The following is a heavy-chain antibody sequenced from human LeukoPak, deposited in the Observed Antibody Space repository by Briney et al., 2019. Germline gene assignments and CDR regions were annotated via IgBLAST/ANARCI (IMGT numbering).Heavy chain of an antibody. CDR2: IYYTGNT. CDR3: ARGDSYFYYMDV. J-gene: IGHJ6*03. V-gene: IGHV4-59*08. Sequence: PSETLSLTCSVSGGSISSYYWSWLRQPPGKGLEWIGYIYYTGNTNYNPSLKSRVTISVDTSKNQLSLKLSSVTAADTAVYFCARGDSYFYYMDVWGKGTTVTVS. CDR1: GGSISSYY.